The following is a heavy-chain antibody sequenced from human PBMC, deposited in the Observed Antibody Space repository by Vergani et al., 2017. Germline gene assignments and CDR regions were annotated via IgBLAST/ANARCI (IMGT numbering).Heavy chain of an antibody. Sequence: EVQLVESGGGSVQSGGSLRLSCVASGFSFNTYWMHWVRQVPGKGLMWVARIDEYGNRATYGDFETGRFTISRDNAKNTVFLQMDRLTTDDTAVYFCARDGTDIFVSSSDYSHLLYYWVQGILVTVSS. V-gene: IGHV3-74*03. CDR1: GFSFNTYW. CDR3: ARDGTDIFVSSSDYSHLLYY. J-gene: IGHJ4*02. CDR2: IDEYGNRA. D-gene: IGHD3-22*01.